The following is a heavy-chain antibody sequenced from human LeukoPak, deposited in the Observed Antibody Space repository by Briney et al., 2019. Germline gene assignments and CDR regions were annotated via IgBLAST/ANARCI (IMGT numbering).Heavy chain of an antibody. CDR2: IRYDGSNK. Sequence: GGSLRLSCAASGFTFSSYGMHWVRQAPGKGLEWVAFIRYDGSNKYYADSVKGRFTISRDNSKNTLYLQMNSLRAEDTAVYYCAKERGSSSWYDSPVDYWGQGTLVTVSS. V-gene: IGHV3-30*02. J-gene: IGHJ4*02. CDR1: GFTFSSYG. CDR3: AKERGSSSWYDSPVDY. D-gene: IGHD6-13*01.